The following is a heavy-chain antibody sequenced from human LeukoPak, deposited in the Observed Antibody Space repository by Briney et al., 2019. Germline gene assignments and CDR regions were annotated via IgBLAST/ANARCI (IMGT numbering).Heavy chain of an antibody. V-gene: IGHV3-23*01. Sequence: GGSLRLSCAASGFTFSSYAMSWVRQAPGKGLEWVSAISGSGGSTYYADSVKGRFTISRDNSKNTLYLQMNSLRAEDTAVYYCAKDGSSGYYPKTFDYWGQGTLVTVSS. D-gene: IGHD3-22*01. CDR1: GFTFSSYA. CDR3: AKDGSSGYYPKTFDY. J-gene: IGHJ4*02. CDR2: ISGSGGST.